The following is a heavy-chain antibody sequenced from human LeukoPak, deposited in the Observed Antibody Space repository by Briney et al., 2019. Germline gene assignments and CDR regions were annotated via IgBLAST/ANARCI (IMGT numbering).Heavy chain of an antibody. CDR1: GFTFSSYA. Sequence: PGGSLRLSCAGSGFTFSSYAMDWVRQAPGKGLEWVSSISSSSSYIYYADSVKGRFTISRDNAKNSLYLQMNSLRAEDTAVYYCARDGNYDFWSGYPFYYYYMDVWGKGTTVTVSS. J-gene: IGHJ6*03. CDR3: ARDGNYDFWSGYPFYYYYMDV. V-gene: IGHV3-21*01. CDR2: ISSSSSYI. D-gene: IGHD3-3*01.